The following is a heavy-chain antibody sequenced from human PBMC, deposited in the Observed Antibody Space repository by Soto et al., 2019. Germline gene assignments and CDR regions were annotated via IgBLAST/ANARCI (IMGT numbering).Heavy chain of an antibody. Sequence: GGSLRLSCAASGFTFSSVAINWVRQSPGKGLEWVSGISGSSGRTYYADSVKGRFTISRDNSKNMVYLQMNSLRADDTALYYCAKDMYPVFWYFDLWGRGTLVTVSS. V-gene: IGHV3-23*01. J-gene: IGHJ2*01. CDR3: AKDMYPVFWYFDL. D-gene: IGHD2-8*01. CDR1: GFTFSSVA. CDR2: ISGSSGRT.